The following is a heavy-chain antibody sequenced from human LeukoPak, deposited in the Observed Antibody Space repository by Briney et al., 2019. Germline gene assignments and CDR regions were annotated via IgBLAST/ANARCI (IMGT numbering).Heavy chain of an antibody. CDR3: AREEGFWSGYSFDY. CDR2: INTDGSST. Sequence: GGSLRLSCVASGFTFSSYWMHWVRQAPGKGLVWVSRINTDGSSTSYADSVKGRFTISRDNAKNTLYLQMNSLRAEDTAVYYCAREEGFWSGYSFDYWGQGTLVTVSS. D-gene: IGHD3-3*01. CDR1: GFTFSSYW. V-gene: IGHV3-74*01. J-gene: IGHJ4*02.